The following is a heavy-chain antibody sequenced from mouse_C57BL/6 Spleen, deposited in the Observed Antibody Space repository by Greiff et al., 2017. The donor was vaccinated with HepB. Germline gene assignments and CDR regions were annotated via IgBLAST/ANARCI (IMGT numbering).Heavy chain of an antibody. CDR3: ARRTRAYYGSSYGYFDV. Sequence: EVKLQQSGPELVKPGASVKIPCKASGYTFTDYNMDWVKQSHGKSLEWIGDINPNNGGTIYNQKFKGKATLTVDKSSSTAYMELRSLTSEDTAVYYCARRTRAYYGSSYGYFDVWGTGTTVTVSS. CDR1: GYTFTDYN. D-gene: IGHD1-1*01. J-gene: IGHJ1*03. V-gene: IGHV1-18*01. CDR2: INPNNGGT.